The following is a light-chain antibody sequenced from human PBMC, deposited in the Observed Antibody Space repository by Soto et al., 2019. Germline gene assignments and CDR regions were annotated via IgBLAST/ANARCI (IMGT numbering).Light chain of an antibody. V-gene: IGKV1-27*01. CDR3: QKYSSVPV. CDR1: QGIRNF. CDR2: AAS. Sequence: DIQMTQSPTSLSASVGDRVTITCRASQGIRNFVAWYQQKPGKAPELLIYAASTLQSGVPSRFSGSGSGTDFTLTINSLQPEDVATYSCQKYSSVPVFGPGTKVEIK. J-gene: IGKJ3*01.